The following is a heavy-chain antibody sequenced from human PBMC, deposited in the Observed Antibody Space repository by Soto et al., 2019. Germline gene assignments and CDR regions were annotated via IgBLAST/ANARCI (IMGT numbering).Heavy chain of an antibody. CDR1: GFTFSSYA. V-gene: IGHV3-23*01. CDR2: ISGSGGST. D-gene: IGHD3-22*01. Sequence: PGGSLRLSCAASGFTFSSYAMSWVRQAPGKGLEWVSAISGSGGSTYYADSVKGRFTISRDNSKNTLYLQMNSLRAEDTAVYYCTSSYYYDSSGYCLFDYWGQGTLVTVSS. CDR3: TSSYYYDSSGYCLFDY. J-gene: IGHJ4*02.